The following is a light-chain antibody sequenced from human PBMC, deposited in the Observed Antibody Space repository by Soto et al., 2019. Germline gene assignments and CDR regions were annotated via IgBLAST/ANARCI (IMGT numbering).Light chain of an antibody. CDR3: AAWDASLNGYV. Sequence: QAVVTQPPSPSGTPGQRVTISCSGSRSNIGSNTVSWYQQVPGTAPKLLIYTNTQPPSGVPDRFSGSKSGTSASLAISGLQSEDEADYYCAAWDASLNGYVFGPGTKVTVL. CDR2: TNT. V-gene: IGLV1-44*01. J-gene: IGLJ1*01. CDR1: RSNIGSNT.